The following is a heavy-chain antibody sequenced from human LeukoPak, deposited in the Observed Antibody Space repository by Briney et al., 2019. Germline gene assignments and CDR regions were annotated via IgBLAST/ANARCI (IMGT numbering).Heavy chain of an antibody. CDR2: INAGNGNT. CDR3: ARDPTQRESAFDI. J-gene: IGHJ3*02. V-gene: IGHV1-3*01. Sequence: GASVKVSCKASGYTFTSYAMHWVRQAPGQRLEWMGWINAGNGNTKYSQKFQGRDTITRGTSAITAYMELSSLRSEDTAVYYCARDPTQRESAFDIWGQGTMVTVSS. CDR1: GYTFTSYA.